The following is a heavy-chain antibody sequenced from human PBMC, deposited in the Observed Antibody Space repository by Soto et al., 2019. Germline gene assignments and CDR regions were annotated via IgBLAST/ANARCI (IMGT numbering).Heavy chain of an antibody. CDR2: IVPMYDSV. CDR1: GGTFNTYT. CDR3: ASWRSYSGSYCFDY. D-gene: IGHD1-26*01. V-gene: IGHV1-69*06. J-gene: IGHJ4*02. Sequence: QVQLVQSGAEVKKPGASVKVSCEASGGTFNTYTINWVRQAPGRGLEWVGQIVPMYDSVNYAENFQGRVTITADKSTKTAYMELPSRRSEDTALYFCASWRSYSGSYCFDYWGQGTLVTVSS.